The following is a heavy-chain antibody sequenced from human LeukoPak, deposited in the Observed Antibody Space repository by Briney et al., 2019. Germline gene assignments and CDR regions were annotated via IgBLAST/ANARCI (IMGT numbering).Heavy chain of an antibody. J-gene: IGHJ6*03. D-gene: IGHD3-16*02. V-gene: IGHV4-34*01. CDR1: GGSFSGYY. CDR3: VRGRDYVWGSYRRHPYYMDV. Sequence: SETLSLTCAVYGGSFSGYYWSWIRQPPGKGLEWIGEINHSGSTNYNPSLKSRVTISVDTSKNQFSLKLSSVTAADTAVYYCVRGRDYVWGSYRRHPYYMDVWGKGTTVTVSS. CDR2: INHSGST.